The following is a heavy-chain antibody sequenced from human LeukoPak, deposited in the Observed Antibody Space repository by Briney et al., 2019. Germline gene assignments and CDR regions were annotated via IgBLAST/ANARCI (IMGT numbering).Heavy chain of an antibody. CDR1: GFTFSSYS. CDR2: ISGSSTTI. Sequence: GGSLRLSCAASGFTFSSYSMNWVRQAPGKGLEWVSYISGSSTTIYYADSVKGRFTISRDNAKNSLYLQMNSLRAEDTAVYYCARNPGYSSGWYGGYWGQGTLVTVSS. D-gene: IGHD6-19*01. CDR3: ARNPGYSSGWYGGY. J-gene: IGHJ4*02. V-gene: IGHV3-48*01.